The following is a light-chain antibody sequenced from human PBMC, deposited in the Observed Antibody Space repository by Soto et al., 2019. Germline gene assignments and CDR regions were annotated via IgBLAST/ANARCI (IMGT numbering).Light chain of an antibody. CDR2: AAS. Sequence: DIQMTQSPSSLSASLGDRVTITCRASQGIGVYLAWFQQKPGKVPRLLIYAASALQSGVPSRFSGGGSGTDFTLTINSLQLEDVATYYCQKYNSAPLTFGGGTKVEIK. CDR3: QKYNSAPLT. V-gene: IGKV1-27*01. J-gene: IGKJ4*01. CDR1: QGIGVY.